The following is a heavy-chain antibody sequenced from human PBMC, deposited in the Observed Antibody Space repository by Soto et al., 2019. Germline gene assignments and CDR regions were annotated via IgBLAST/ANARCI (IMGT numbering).Heavy chain of an antibody. CDR1: GYTFTSYD. J-gene: IGHJ5*02. V-gene: IGHV1-8*01. CDR2: MNPNSANT. D-gene: IGHD3-22*01. Sequence: ASVKVSCKASGYTFTSYDINWVRQATGQGLEWMGWMNPNSANTGYAQKFQGRVTMTRNTSISTAYMELSSLRSEDTAVYYCARGRYYYDSRWFDPWGQGTLVTVSS. CDR3: ARGRYYYDSRWFDP.